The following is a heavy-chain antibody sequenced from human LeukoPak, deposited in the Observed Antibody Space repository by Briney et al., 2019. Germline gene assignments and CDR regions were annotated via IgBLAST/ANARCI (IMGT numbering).Heavy chain of an antibody. CDR3: AKGSYYDNSGHYYFDY. Sequence: GGSLRLSCVAPGFSFSSYAMTWVRQAPGKGLEWVSAISGSGGRTYYADSVKGRFTVSRDNSKSTLFLQVNTLRAEDTAVFYCAKGSYYDNSGHYYFDYWGQGTLVTVSS. J-gene: IGHJ4*02. CDR2: ISGSGGRT. CDR1: GFSFSSYA. V-gene: IGHV3-23*01. D-gene: IGHD3-22*01.